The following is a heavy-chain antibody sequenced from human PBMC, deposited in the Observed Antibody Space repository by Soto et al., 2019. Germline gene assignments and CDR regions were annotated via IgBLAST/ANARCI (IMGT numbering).Heavy chain of an antibody. CDR2: ISAYNGYP. Sequence: QIQLVQSGAEVRKPGASVNVSCKTSGYIFTNYGVSWVRQAPGQGLEVVAWISAYNGYPKYGQRFQGRVTLSTDTSTTTGYMDLRTLRSDDTPVYNSARWSSGALYEYWGQGTLLTVSS. J-gene: IGHJ4*02. CDR1: GYIFTNYG. CDR3: ARWSSGALYEY. V-gene: IGHV1-18*04.